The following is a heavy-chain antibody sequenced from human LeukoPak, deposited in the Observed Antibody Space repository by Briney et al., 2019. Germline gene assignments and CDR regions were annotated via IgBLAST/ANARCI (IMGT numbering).Heavy chain of an antibody. CDR1: GFTFSNHG. CDR2: IWYDGSKR. V-gene: IGHV3-33*01. Sequence: GGSLRLSCTASGFTFSNHGLHWVRQAPGKGLEWMARIWYDGSKRYYADSVQGRFTISRDDSKNTLFLQMNSLRAEDTAVYYCARDYYYDSSEAFDYWGQGTLVTVSS. CDR3: ARDYYYDSSEAFDY. D-gene: IGHD3-22*01. J-gene: IGHJ4*02.